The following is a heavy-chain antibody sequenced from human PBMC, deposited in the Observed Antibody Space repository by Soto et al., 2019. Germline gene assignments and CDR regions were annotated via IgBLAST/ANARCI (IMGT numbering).Heavy chain of an antibody. CDR3: ARDRVSRDSTGRYYYMDV. Sequence: GGSLRLSCAASGFTFSSYAMHWVRQAPGKGLEYVSAISSNGGSTYYANSVKGRFTISRDNSKNTLYLQMGSLRAEDMAVYYCARDRVSRDSTGRYYYMDVWGKGTTVTVSS. V-gene: IGHV3-64*01. CDR1: GFTFSSYA. J-gene: IGHJ6*03. CDR2: ISSNGGST. D-gene: IGHD3-10*01.